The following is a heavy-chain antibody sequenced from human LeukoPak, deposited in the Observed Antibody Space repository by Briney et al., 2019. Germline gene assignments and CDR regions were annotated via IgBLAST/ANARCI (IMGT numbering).Heavy chain of an antibody. Sequence: ASVKVSCKASGYTFTGYYMHWVRQAPGQELEWMGWISAYNGNTNYAQKLQGRVTMTTDTSTSTAYMELRSLRSDDTAVYYCAREIPGILVGATTTPLDYWGQGTLVTVSS. V-gene: IGHV1-18*04. J-gene: IGHJ4*02. CDR2: ISAYNGNT. CDR1: GYTFTGYY. D-gene: IGHD1-26*01. CDR3: AREIPGILVGATTTPLDY.